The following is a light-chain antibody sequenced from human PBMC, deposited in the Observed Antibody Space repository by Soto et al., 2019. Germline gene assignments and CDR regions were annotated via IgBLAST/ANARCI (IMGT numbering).Light chain of an antibody. CDR1: SSDVGGYNY. CDR2: EVS. CDR3: ISYAGSNLLYV. V-gene: IGLV2-8*01. J-gene: IGLJ1*01. Sequence: QSALTQPPSASGYPGQSVTISCTGTSSDVGGYNYVSWYQQHPGKAPKLMIYEVSKRPSGVPDRFSGSKSGNTASLTVSGLQAEDEADYYCISYAGSNLLYVFGTGTQLTVL.